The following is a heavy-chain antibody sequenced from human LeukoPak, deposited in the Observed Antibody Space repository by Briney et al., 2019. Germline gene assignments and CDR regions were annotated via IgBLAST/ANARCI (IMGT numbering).Heavy chain of an antibody. Sequence: PGGSLRLSCAASGFTVSSNYMSWFRQAPGKGLEWVSVIYSGGSTYYADSVKGRFTISRDNSKNTLYLQMNSLRAEDTAVYYCARMFGYGYNWYFDLWGRGTLVTVSS. CDR2: IYSGGST. J-gene: IGHJ2*01. V-gene: IGHV3-53*01. CDR3: ARMFGYGYNWYFDL. D-gene: IGHD5-24*01. CDR1: GFTVSSNY.